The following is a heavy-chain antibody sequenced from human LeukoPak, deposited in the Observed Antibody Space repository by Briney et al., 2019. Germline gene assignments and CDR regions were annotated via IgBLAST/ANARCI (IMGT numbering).Heavy chain of an antibody. CDR1: GGSFSGYY. V-gene: IGHV4-34*01. J-gene: IGHJ4*02. CDR2: INHSGST. CDR3: ARGIPFQYYYGSGSLFDY. Sequence: KPSETLSLTCAVYGGSFSGYYWSWIRQPPGKGLEWIGEINHSGSTNYNPSLKSRVTISVDTSKNQFSLKLSSVTAADTAVYYCARGIPFQYYYGSGSLFDYWGQGTLVTVSS. D-gene: IGHD3-10*01.